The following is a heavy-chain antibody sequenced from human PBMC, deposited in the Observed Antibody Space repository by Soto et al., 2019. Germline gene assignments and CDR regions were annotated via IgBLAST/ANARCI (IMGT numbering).Heavy chain of an antibody. V-gene: IGHV2-5*01. CDR3: AHRLSAAGLFDH. CDR2: IYGNDEQ. J-gene: IGHJ5*02. Sequence: QITLKESGPTLVTPRQTLTLTCTFSGFSLDTRGVGVGWVRQPPGKALEWLALIYGNDEQRLNPSLQSRLTIAKDTPKCQVVLTMTNMDPVDTATYFCAHRLSAAGLFDHWGQGTLVSVSS. CDR1: GFSLDTRGVG. D-gene: IGHD6-13*01.